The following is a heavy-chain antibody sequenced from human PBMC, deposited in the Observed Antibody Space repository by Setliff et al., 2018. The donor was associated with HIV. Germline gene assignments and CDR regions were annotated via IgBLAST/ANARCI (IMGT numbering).Heavy chain of an antibody. D-gene: IGHD3-22*01. Sequence: ASETLSLTGTVSGGSISSGGYFGSWSRQRPGKGLEWIGYIYYSGSTFYNPSLKSRVSISVDTAKNQFSLKLTSVTAADTAVYYCARAEGYYDNSVNPGRYYYYYMDVWGKGTTVTVSS. V-gene: IGHV4-31*03. CDR3: ARAEGYYDNSVNPGRYYYYYMDV. CDR2: IYYSGST. J-gene: IGHJ6*03. CDR1: GGSISSGGYF.